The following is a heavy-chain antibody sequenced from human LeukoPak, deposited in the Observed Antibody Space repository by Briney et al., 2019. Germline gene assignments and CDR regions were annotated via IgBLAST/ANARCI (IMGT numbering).Heavy chain of an antibody. J-gene: IGHJ4*02. Sequence: ASVKVSCKASGYAFTGYYIHWVRQAPGQGVEWMGWINPNSGATVSAQKLQGRISMTMDTSITTVYMELSRLTYDDTAMYYCAGASGSNWYGKHFDYWGQGTLVTVSS. D-gene: IGHD6-13*01. CDR2: INPNSGAT. V-gene: IGHV1-2*02. CDR1: GYAFTGYY. CDR3: AGASGSNWYGKHFDY.